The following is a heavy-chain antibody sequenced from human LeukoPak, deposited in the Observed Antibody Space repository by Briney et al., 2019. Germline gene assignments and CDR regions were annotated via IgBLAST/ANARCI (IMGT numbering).Heavy chain of an antibody. J-gene: IGHJ3*02. CDR1: GFTFSSYS. V-gene: IGHV3-48*04. CDR3: ARDSGSYGVYHDAFDI. D-gene: IGHD1-26*01. Sequence: HPGGSLRLSCAASGFTFSSYSMNWVRQAPGKGLEWVSYISSSSSTIYYADSVKGRFTISRDNAKNSLYLQMNSLRAEDTAVYYCARDSGSYGVYHDAFDIWGQGTMVTVSS. CDR2: ISSSSSTI.